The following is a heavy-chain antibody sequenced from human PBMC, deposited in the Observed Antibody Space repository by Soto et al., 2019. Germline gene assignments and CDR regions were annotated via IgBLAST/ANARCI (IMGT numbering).Heavy chain of an antibody. V-gene: IGHV3-74*03. CDR1: GFTFSTYY. J-gene: IGHJ4*02. Sequence: PAGSLRLSCAASGFTFSTYYMHWVRQAPGKGLEWVSRINIDGSFTTYTESVKGRFTIFRDNAKNTLYLQMNSLRAEDTAVYYCIKYGADWGQGTLVTVSS. D-gene: IGHD1-26*01. CDR2: INIDGSFT. CDR3: IKYGAD.